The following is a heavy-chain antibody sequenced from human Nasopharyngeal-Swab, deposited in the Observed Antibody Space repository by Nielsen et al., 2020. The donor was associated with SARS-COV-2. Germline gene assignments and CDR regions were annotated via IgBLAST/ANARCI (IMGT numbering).Heavy chain of an antibody. CDR1: GGSISSGFYS. V-gene: IGHV4-30-2*01. J-gene: IGHJ4*02. Sequence: SETLSLTCAVFGGSISSGFYSWSWIRQPPGKGLEWIGYIYHSGNTYYNPSLKSRVTISVDRSKNQFSLRLSSVTAADTAVYYCARKYCNGDCYFDYWGQGTLVTVSS. CDR2: IYHSGNT. D-gene: IGHD2-21*02. CDR3: ARKYCNGDCYFDY.